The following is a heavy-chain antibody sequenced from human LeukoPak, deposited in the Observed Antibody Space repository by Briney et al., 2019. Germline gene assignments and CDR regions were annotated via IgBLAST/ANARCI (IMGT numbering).Heavy chain of an antibody. CDR1: GFTFSYYM. J-gene: IGHJ4*02. CDR3: ARDKDFTIDY. Sequence: PGGSLRLSCEVSGFTFSYYMMTWVRQAPGEGLEWLANMRTDGSVPSYVDSVKGRFTISRDNAKSSLYLQMNNLRVEDTAVYYCARDKDFTIDYWGQGTLVTVSS. D-gene: IGHD3-10*01. V-gene: IGHV3-7*01. CDR2: MRTDGSVP.